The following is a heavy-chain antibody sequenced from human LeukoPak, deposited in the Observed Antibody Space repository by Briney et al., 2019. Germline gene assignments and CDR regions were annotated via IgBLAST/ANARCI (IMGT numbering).Heavy chain of an antibody. CDR3: AKDLRSTPRSGLDY. D-gene: IGHD3-3*01. CDR1: GFSFNNYA. Sequence: GGSLRLSCAASGFSFNNYAMAWVRQAPGKGLDWVSVTTASGRTTYYADSVKGRFTISRDNSKNTLYLQINSLRAEDTAVYYCAKDLRSTPRSGLDYWGQGTLVTVSS. V-gene: IGHV3-23*01. CDR2: TTASGRTT. J-gene: IGHJ4*02.